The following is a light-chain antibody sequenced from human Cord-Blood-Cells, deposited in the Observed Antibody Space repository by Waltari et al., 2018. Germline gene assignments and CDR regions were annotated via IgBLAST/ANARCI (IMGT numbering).Light chain of an antibody. Sequence: AIRMTQSPSSLSASTGDRVTITCRASQGISSYLAWYQQKPGKAPKLLIYAASTLQSGVPARCSGRGAGTDFALTISCLQSEDFATYYCQQYYSYPLTFGGGTKVEIK. CDR1: QGISSY. J-gene: IGKJ4*01. V-gene: IGKV1-8*01. CDR3: QQYYSYPLT. CDR2: AAS.